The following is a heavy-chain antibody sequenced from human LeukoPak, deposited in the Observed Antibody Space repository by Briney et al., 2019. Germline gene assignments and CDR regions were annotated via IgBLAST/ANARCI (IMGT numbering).Heavy chain of an antibody. CDR3: AKDRYGDYEAPFHYYMDA. CDR2: INPNSGVT. CDR1: GYTFSGFY. V-gene: IGHV1-2*02. Sequence: GASVKVSCKASGYTFSGFYIHWVRQAPGQGLEWMGWINPNSGVTNYARKLQGRVTITRDTSIDTAYMQLSRLRSDDTAVYYCAKDRYGDYEAPFHYYMDAWGRGTTVTVSS. J-gene: IGHJ6*03. D-gene: IGHD5-12*01.